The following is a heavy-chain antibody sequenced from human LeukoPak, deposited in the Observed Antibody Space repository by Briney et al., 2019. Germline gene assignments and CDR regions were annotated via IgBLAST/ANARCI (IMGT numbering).Heavy chain of an antibody. V-gene: IGHV4-59*01. D-gene: IGHD3-22*01. Sequence: SETLSLTCTVSGGSISSYYWSWIRQPPGKGLEWIGYIYYSGSTNYNPSLKSRVTISVDTSKNQFSPKLSSVTAADTAVYYCARSPYYYDSSGYYGYRVGYFDYWGQGTLVTVSS. CDR1: GGSISSYY. J-gene: IGHJ4*02. CDR2: IYYSGST. CDR3: ARSPYYYDSSGYYGYRVGYFDY.